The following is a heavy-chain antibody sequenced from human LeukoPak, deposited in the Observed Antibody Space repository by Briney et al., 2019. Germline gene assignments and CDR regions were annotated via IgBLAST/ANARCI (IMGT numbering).Heavy chain of an antibody. J-gene: IGHJ4*02. D-gene: IGHD6-19*01. CDR2: ISGSGINT. CDR3: AREEWLALDY. CDR1: GLTFSNYA. Sequence: GSLRLSCAPSGLTFSNYAMNWVRQAPGKGLEWVSGISGSGINTFYADSVKGRFTISRDNSKNTLYLQMNSLRVEDTAVYYCAREEWLALDYWGQGTLVTVSS. V-gene: IGHV3-23*01.